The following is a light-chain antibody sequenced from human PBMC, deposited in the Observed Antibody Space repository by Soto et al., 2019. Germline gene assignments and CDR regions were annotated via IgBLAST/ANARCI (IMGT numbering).Light chain of an antibody. CDR1: QGIRSD. J-gene: IGKJ1*01. Sequence: AIPMTQSPSSLSASVGDRVTITCRASQGIRSDLGWYQQKPGKAPNLLIYAASSLQSGVPSRFSGSGSGTDFTLTISSLQPEDFVTYYCLQDYNYPWTFGQGTKVEIK. V-gene: IGKV1-6*01. CDR3: LQDYNYPWT. CDR2: AAS.